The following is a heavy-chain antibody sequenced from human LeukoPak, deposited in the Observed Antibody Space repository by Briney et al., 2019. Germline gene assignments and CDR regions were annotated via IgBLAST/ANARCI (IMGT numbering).Heavy chain of an antibody. V-gene: IGHV3-20*04. J-gene: IGHJ6*02. CDR1: GFTFDDYG. D-gene: IGHD4-17*01. CDR3: ARALRDGDYYYYYYYGMDV. Sequence: GGSLRLSCAASGFTFDDYGMSWVRQATGKGLEWVSGINWNGGSTGYADSVRGRFTISRDNAKNSLYLQMNSLRAEDTALYYCARALRDGDYYYYYYYGMDVWGQGTTVTVSS. CDR2: INWNGGST.